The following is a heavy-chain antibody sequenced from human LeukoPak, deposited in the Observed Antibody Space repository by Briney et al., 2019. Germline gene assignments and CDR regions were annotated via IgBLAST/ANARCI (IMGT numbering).Heavy chain of an antibody. Sequence: PGGSLRLSCAASGFTFSSYAMSWVRQAPGKGLEWVSAISGSGGSTYYADSVKGRFTIFRDNSKNTLYLQMNSLRAEDTAVYYCASGFFFDWLLELNWGQGTLVTVSS. J-gene: IGHJ4*02. D-gene: IGHD3-9*01. CDR1: GFTFSSYA. V-gene: IGHV3-23*01. CDR3: ASGFFFDWLLELN. CDR2: ISGSGGST.